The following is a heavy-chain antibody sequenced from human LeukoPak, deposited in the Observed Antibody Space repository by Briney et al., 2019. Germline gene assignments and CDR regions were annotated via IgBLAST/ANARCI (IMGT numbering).Heavy chain of an antibody. V-gene: IGHV1-2*04. CDR1: GYTFTGYY. Sequence: ASVKVSCKASGYTFTGYYMHWVRQAPGQGLEWMGWINPNSGGTNYAQKFQGWVTMTRDTSISTAYMELSRLRSDDTAVYYCVRDRYDFWRGCLDYWGQGTLVTVSS. CDR3: VRDRYDFWRGCLDY. J-gene: IGHJ4*02. D-gene: IGHD3-3*01. CDR2: INPNSGGT.